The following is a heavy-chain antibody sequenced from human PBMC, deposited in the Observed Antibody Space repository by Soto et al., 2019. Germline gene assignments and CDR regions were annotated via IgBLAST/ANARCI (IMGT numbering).Heavy chain of an antibody. Sequence: GGSLRLSCAASGFTFSSYGMHWVRQAPGKGLEWVAVIWYDGSNKYYADSVKGRFTISRDNSKNTLYLQMNSLRAEDTAVYYCARDMTVTTQYYGMDVWGQGTTVTVSS. CDR1: GFTFSSYG. D-gene: IGHD4-4*01. V-gene: IGHV3-33*01. J-gene: IGHJ6*02. CDR3: ARDMTVTTQYYGMDV. CDR2: IWYDGSNK.